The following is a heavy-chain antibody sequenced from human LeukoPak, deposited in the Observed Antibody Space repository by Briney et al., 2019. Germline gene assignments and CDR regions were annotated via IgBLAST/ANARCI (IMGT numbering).Heavy chain of an antibody. V-gene: IGHV3-66*01. Sequence: GGSLTLSCAASGFTVSSNYMSWVRQAPGRGLAWVSVIYSGGSTYYADSVKGRFTISRDNSKNTLNLQMNSLRAEDSSVYYCARDRGILTGFDYWGQGTLVTVSS. CDR3: ARDRGILTGFDY. J-gene: IGHJ4*02. CDR1: GFTVSSNY. D-gene: IGHD3-9*01. CDR2: IYSGGST.